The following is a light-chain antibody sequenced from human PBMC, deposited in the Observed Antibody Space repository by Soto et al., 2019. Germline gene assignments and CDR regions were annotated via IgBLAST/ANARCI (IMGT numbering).Light chain of an antibody. Sequence: QSVLTQPPSVSGAPGQRVTISCTGSSSNIGAGYGVHWYQQLPGTAPKLLIYGNSNRPSGVPDRFSGSRSGTSASLAITGLQAEDEADYYCQSYDNSLSAWVFGGGTKLTVL. CDR3: QSYDNSLSAWV. V-gene: IGLV1-40*01. CDR2: GNS. CDR1: SSNIGAGYG. J-gene: IGLJ3*02.